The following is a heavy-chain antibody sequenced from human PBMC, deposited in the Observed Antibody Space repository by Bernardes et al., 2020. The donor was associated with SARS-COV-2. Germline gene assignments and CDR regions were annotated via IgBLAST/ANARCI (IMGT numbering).Heavy chain of an antibody. Sequence: ASVKVSCKASGYTFTSYGICCVRQAPGQGLEWMGWISGNNGNTKYAQKLQGRVTMTTDTSTSTAYMELRSLRAADTAVYYCARGQQQPADYWGQGTLVTVSS. J-gene: IGHJ4*02. CDR2: ISGNNGNT. CDR3: ARGQQQPADY. D-gene: IGHD6-13*01. CDR1: GYTFTSYG. V-gene: IGHV1-18*01.